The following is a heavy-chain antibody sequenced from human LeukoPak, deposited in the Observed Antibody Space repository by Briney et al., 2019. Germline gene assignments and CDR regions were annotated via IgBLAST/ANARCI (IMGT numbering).Heavy chain of an antibody. D-gene: IGHD2-2*01. CDR1: GGSISSGGYS. CDR3: ARAKRSSAGRIDY. CDR2: IYYSGST. J-gene: IGHJ4*02. V-gene: IGHV4-30-4*07. Sequence: SETLSLTCAVSGGSISSGGYSWSWVRQPPGKGLEWIGYIYYSGSTYYNPSLKSRVTISVDTSKNQFSLKLSSVTAADTAVYYCARAKRSSAGRIDYWGQGTLVTVSS.